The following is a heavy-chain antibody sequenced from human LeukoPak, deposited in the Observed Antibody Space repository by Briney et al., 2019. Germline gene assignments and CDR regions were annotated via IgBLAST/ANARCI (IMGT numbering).Heavy chain of an antibody. D-gene: IGHD1-26*01. CDR2: FDPEDGET. J-gene: IGHJ3*02. Sequence: GASVNVSCKVSGYTLTELSMHWVRQAPGKGLEWIGGFDPEDGETIYAQKFQGRVTMTEDTSTDTAYMELSSLRSEDTAVYYCARVLYSRRNYAFDIWGQGTMVTVSS. CDR3: ARVLYSRRNYAFDI. CDR1: GYTLTELS. V-gene: IGHV1-24*01.